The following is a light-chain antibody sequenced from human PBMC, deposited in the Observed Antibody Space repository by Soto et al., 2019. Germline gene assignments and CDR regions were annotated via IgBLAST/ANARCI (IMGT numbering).Light chain of an antibody. CDR2: GAS. Sequence: EIILTQSPASLSVSPGERATLSCRASQSVNNNLAWYQQTRGQAPRLLIYGASTRATGIPGRFRGSGSGTEFTITISSLQSEDFALYYCQQYYSTAWTFGQGNKVEIK. V-gene: IGKV3-15*01. CDR1: QSVNNN. CDR3: QQYYSTAWT. J-gene: IGKJ1*01.